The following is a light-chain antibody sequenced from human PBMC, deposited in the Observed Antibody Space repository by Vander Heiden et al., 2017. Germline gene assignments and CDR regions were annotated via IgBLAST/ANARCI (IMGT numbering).Light chain of an antibody. V-gene: IGKV1-39*01. J-gene: IGKJ1*01. CDR1: QSISSY. CDR3: QQTDSNPHT. Sequence: DLQMTQSPSSLSASVGDRVTITCRASQSISSYLNWYLQKPGKAPKLVIYAASSLQSGVPSRFSGIGSGTDFTLTISSLQPDDFATYYCQQTDSNPHTFGQGTKVETK. CDR2: AAS.